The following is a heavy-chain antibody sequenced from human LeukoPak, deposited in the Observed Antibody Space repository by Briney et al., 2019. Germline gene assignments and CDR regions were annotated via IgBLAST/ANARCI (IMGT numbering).Heavy chain of an antibody. J-gene: IGHJ4*02. D-gene: IGHD5-18*01. Sequence: PGGSLRLSCAASGFTFSSYEMNWVRQAPGKGLEWVSYISSSGSTIYYADSVKGRFTISRDNAKNSLYLQMNSLRAEDTAVYYCARGEEIQLWLRGRVYFDYWGQGTLVTVSS. CDR1: GFTFSSYE. V-gene: IGHV3-48*03. CDR3: ARGEEIQLWLRGRVYFDY. CDR2: ISSSGSTI.